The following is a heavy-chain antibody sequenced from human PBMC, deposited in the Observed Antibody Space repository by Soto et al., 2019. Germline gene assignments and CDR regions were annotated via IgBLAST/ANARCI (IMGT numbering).Heavy chain of an antibody. CDR1: GFTFSSYA. CDR2: ISGSGGST. CDR3: AKDLECPGSGWSSEYFQH. D-gene: IGHD6-19*01. Sequence: GGSLRLSCAASGFTFSSYAMSWVRQAPGKGLEWVSAISGSGGSTYYADSVKGRFTISRDNSKNTLYLQMNSLRAEDTAVYYCAKDLECPGSGWSSEYFQHWGQGTLVTVSS. J-gene: IGHJ1*01. V-gene: IGHV3-23*01.